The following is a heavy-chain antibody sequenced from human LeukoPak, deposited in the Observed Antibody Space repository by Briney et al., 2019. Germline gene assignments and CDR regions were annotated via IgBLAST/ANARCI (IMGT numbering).Heavy chain of an antibody. V-gene: IGHV1-24*01. D-gene: IGHD2-2*01. CDR1: GYTLTELS. CDR2: FDPEDGET. Sequence: ASVKVSCKVSGYTLTELSMHWVRQAPGKGLEWMGGFDPEDGETIYAQKFQGRVTMTEDTSTGTAYMELSSLRSEDTAVYYCATGGSTSLTYYYYYMDVWGKGTTVTVSS. J-gene: IGHJ6*03. CDR3: ATGGSTSLTYYYYYMDV.